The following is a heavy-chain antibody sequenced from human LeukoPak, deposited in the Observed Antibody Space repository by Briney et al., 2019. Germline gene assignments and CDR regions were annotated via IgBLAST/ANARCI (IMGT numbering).Heavy chain of an antibody. CDR2: ISYSGYT. J-gene: IGHJ4*02. CDR1: GGSISSGDYY. V-gene: IGHV4-30-4*01. CDR3: ARGGSSGYYYLMAN. D-gene: IGHD3-22*01. Sequence: PSETPSLTGTVSGGSISSGDYYWRWFRQPPGKGLEWIAFISYSGYTYYNPSLKSRVTISVDTSKNQYSLRLSSVTAADTAVYFCARGGSSGYYYLMANWGQGTLVTVSS.